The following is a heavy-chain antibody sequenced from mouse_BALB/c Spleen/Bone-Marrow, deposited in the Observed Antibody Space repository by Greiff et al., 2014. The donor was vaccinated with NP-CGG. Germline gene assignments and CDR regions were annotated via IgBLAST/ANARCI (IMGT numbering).Heavy chain of an antibody. V-gene: IGHV14-3*02. D-gene: IGHD1-1*01. CDR2: IDPANGNT. J-gene: IGHJ2*01. CDR3: ANYYYGSHFDY. Sequence: EVQLQQSGAALVKPGASVKLSCTASGFNIKDTYMHWVKQRPEQGLEWIGRIDPANGNTKYDPKFQGKATITADTSSNTAYLHLSSLTSEDTAVYYCANYYYGSHFDYWGQGTTLTVSS. CDR1: GFNIKDTY.